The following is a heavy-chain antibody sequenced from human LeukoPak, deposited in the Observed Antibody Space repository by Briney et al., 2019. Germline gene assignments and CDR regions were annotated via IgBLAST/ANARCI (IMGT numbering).Heavy chain of an antibody. CDR1: GGSFSGYY. CDR3: ARDHNGPFDY. CDR2: ISHSGST. D-gene: IGHD1-14*01. J-gene: IGHJ4*02. V-gene: IGHV4-34*01. Sequence: PSETLSLTCAVYGGSFSGYYWSWIRQPPGKGLEWIGEISHSGSTNYNPSLKSRVTISVDTSKNQFSLKLSSVTAADTAVYYCARDHNGPFDYWGQGTLVTVSS.